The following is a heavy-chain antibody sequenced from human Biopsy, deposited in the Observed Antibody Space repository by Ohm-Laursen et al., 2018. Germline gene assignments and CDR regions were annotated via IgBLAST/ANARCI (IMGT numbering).Heavy chain of an antibody. D-gene: IGHD3-3*01. CDR1: GDAFLGYY. CDR2: IYPNSGDT. V-gene: IGHV1-2*02. CDR3: ARDLLEWSLPS. J-gene: IGHJ4*02. Sequence: ASVKVSCKASGDAFLGYYLHWVRQAPGQGLEWMGSIYPNSGDTDFAQEFQSRVSMTRDTSVSTAYLELSSLRSDDTAIYYCARDLLEWSLPSWGQGALVTVSS.